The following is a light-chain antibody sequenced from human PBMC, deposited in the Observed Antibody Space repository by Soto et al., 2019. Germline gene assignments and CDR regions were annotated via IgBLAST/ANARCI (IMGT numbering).Light chain of an antibody. Sequence: DIVMTQSPATLSVSPGDRVTLPCRASQNVASSLAWYQQRPGQAPRLLIFSAYTRATGIHARFSGSGSGTEFTLTIRSLQSEDFAVYYCMQYNSWPRTFGQGTKVDIK. CDR1: QNVASS. V-gene: IGKV3-15*01. CDR3: MQYNSWPRT. CDR2: SAY. J-gene: IGKJ1*01.